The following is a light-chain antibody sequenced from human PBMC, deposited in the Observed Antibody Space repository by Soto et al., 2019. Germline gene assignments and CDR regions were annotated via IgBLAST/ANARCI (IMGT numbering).Light chain of an antibody. CDR3: QQTYSTLDS. V-gene: IGKV1-39*01. J-gene: IGKJ2*03. CDR1: QSIRTY. CDR2: NAS. Sequence: DIPVTQSPSSLSASVGDRVTITCRASQSIRTYLNWYQERPWKPPKLLIHNASTLQSGVPSRFSGSGSGTDFTLTISRLQPEDFATYYCQQTYSTLDSFGQGTKLEIK.